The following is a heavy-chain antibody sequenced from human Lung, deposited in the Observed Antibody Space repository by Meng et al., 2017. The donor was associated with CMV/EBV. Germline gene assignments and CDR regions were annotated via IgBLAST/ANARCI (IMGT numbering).Heavy chain of an antibody. J-gene: IGHJ4*02. CDR3: ATTSNGFVYS. Sequence: GEXXKISCEASGFMFSNNWMSWVRQAPGKGLEWVANINQGGNEKYHVDSVRGRFTISRDNGNKSLSLQMNSLRVEDTALYYCATTSNGFVYSWGQGALVTVSS. CDR2: INQGGNEK. CDR1: GFMFSNNW. D-gene: IGHD2-2*01. V-gene: IGHV3-7*01.